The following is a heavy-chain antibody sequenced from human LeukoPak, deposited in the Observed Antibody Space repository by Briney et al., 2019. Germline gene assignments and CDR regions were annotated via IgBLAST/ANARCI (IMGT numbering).Heavy chain of an antibody. V-gene: IGHV4-30-4*01. Sequence: PSQTLSLTCTVSGDSISGGDYYWSWIRQPPGKGLEWIGYIYYSGSTYYNPSLKSRVTISVDTSKNQFSLKLSSVTAADTAVYYCANLAYCGGDCSRGAFDYWGQGTLVTVSS. CDR2: IYYSGST. CDR3: ANLAYCGGDCSRGAFDY. CDR1: GDSISGGDYY. J-gene: IGHJ4*02. D-gene: IGHD2-21*02.